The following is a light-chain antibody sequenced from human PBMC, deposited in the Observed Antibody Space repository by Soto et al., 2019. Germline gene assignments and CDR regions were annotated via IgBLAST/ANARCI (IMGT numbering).Light chain of an antibody. CDR1: SSDVGGYNY. Sequence: QSALTQPASVSGSPGQSVTISCTGTSSDVGGYNYVSWYQHHPGKAPKLMIYDVSNRPSGVSNRFSGSKSGNTASLPISGVQAEDEVSYYCSSYTTRATVVFGGGTKLPVL. CDR2: DVS. V-gene: IGLV2-14*03. CDR3: SSYTTRATVV. J-gene: IGLJ2*01.